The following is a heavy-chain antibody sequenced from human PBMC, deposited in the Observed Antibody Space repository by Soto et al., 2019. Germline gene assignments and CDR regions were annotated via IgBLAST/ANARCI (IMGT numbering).Heavy chain of an antibody. CDR2: IIPIFGTA. D-gene: IGHD3-22*01. Sequence: GPQVKVSCKASGGTFSSYAISWVRQAPGQGLEWMGGIIPIFGTANYAQKFQGRVTITADESTNTAYMELSSLRSEDTAVYYCARARELSMVVAVFDPWGQGTLVTVSS. V-gene: IGHV1-69*01. J-gene: IGHJ5*02. CDR3: ARARELSMVVAVFDP. CDR1: GGTFSSYA.